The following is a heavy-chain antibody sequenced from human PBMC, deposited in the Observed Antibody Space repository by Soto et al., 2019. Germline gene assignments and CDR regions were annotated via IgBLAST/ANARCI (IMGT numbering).Heavy chain of an antibody. J-gene: IGHJ6*02. D-gene: IGHD6-6*01. V-gene: IGHV3-23*01. CDR2: ISGSGGST. CDR3: AKGGSIAARTAYYYGMDV. CDR1: GFTVSSYA. Sequence: GSLRLSXAASGFTVSSYAMSWVRQAPGEGLEWVSGISGSGGSTNYADSVKGRLTISRDNSKNTLYLQMNSLRAEDTAVYYCAKGGSIAARTAYYYGMDVWGQGTTVTVS.